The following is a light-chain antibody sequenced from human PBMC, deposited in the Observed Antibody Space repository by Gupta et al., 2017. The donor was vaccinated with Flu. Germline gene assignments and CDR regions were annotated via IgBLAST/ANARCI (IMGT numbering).Light chain of an antibody. Sequence: QPVLPQPPSASGPPGQRVTIPCSGSSSNIGSNTVNWYQQVPGTAPKLLISNSSQRPSGVPDRFSASKSGTSASLAISGLQSEDEADYYCAAWDDSLEGSVVFGGGTKVTVL. J-gene: IGLJ2*01. CDR1: SSNIGSNT. CDR2: NSS. V-gene: IGLV1-44*01. CDR3: AAWDDSLEGSVV.